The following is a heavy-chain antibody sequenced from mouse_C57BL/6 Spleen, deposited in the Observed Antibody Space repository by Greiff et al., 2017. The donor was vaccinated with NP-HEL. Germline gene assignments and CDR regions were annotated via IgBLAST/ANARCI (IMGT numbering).Heavy chain of an antibody. J-gene: IGHJ3*01. CDR1: GYSITSGYY. D-gene: IGHD1-1*01. CDR3: AREAPITTVVAPLDY. V-gene: IGHV3-6*01. Sequence: ESGPGLVKPSQSLSLTCSVTGYSITSGYYWNWIRQFPGNKLEWMGYISYDGSNNYNPSLKNRISITRDTSKNQFFLKLNSVTTEDTATYYCAREAPITTVVAPLDYWGQGTLVTVSA. CDR2: ISYDGSN.